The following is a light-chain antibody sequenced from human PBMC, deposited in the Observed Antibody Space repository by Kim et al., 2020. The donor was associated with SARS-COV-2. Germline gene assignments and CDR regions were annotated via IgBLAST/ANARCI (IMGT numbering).Light chain of an antibody. Sequence: SSELTQDPAVSVALGQTVRITCQGDSLRSYYASWYQQKPGQAPVLVIYGKNNRPSGIPHRFSGSSSGNTASLTITGAQAEDEADYYCNSRDSSGNHHVFG. V-gene: IGLV3-19*01. CDR1: SLRSYY. J-gene: IGLJ1*01. CDR2: GKN. CDR3: NSRDSSGNHHV.